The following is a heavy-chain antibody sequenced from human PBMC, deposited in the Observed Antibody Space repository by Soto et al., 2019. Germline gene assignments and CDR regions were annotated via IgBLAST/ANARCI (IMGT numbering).Heavy chain of an antibody. Sequence: EVHLLESGGGFVQPGGSLRLSCAASGFTFSTYAMTWVRQGPGKGLEYLSAISGSGDTTYYPDSVKGRFTISRDNSKNSLNLTMKGMRAEDTAVYYCAQERDDMAMGDAFAIWGQGTRVNVSS. V-gene: IGHV3-23*01. CDR2: ISGSGDTT. D-gene: IGHD3-9*01. J-gene: IGHJ3*02. CDR1: GFTFSTYA. CDR3: AQERDDMAMGDAFAI.